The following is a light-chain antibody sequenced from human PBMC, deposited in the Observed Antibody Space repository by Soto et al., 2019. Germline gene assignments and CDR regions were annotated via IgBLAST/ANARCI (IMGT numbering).Light chain of an antibody. CDR3: QAYDNSLGVSVL. CDR2: DTF. CDR1: SSNIGAGYD. Sequence: QSVLTQPPSVSGAPGQTVTIPCSGSSSNIGAGYDVHWYQQLPGTVPKLVISDTFNRPSGVPDRFSGSKSGTSASLAITGLQAEDEADYYCQAYDNSLGVSVLFGGGTKLTVL. V-gene: IGLV1-40*01. J-gene: IGLJ3*02.